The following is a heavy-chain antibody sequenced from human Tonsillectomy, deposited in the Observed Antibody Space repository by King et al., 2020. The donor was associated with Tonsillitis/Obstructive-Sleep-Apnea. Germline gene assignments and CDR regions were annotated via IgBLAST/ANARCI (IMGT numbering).Heavy chain of an antibody. V-gene: IGHV3-30*01. CDR2: ISYDGSNK. CDR3: AREYRITIFGVVTPYMDV. Sequence: VQLVESGGGVVQPGRSLRLSCAASGFTFSSYGMHWVRQAPGKGLEWVAIISYDGSNKYYADSEKGRFTISRDNSKNTLYLQMNSLRAADTAVYYCAREYRITIFGVVTPYMDVWGKGTTVTVSS. CDR1: GFTFSSYG. J-gene: IGHJ6*03. D-gene: IGHD3-3*01.